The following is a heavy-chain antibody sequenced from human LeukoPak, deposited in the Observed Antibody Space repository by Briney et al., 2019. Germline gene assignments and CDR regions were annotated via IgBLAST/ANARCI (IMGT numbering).Heavy chain of an antibody. CDR2: ISYDGSNK. CDR1: GFTFSDYW. CDR3: ARDGTRYDSSGYSPMDV. V-gene: IGHV3-30-3*01. D-gene: IGHD3-22*01. J-gene: IGHJ6*03. Sequence: GGSLRLSCAASGFTFSDYWMSWVRQAPGKGLEWVAVISYDGSNKYYADSVKGRFTISRDNSKSTLYLQMNSLRAEDTAVYYCARDGTRYDSSGYSPMDVWGKGTTVTVSS.